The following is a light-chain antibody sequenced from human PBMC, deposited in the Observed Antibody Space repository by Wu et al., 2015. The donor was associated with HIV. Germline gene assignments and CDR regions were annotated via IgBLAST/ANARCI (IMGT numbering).Light chain of an antibody. Sequence: EIVMTQSPATLSVSPGERATLSCRASQSVAAYLAWYQQKPGQAPRLLIYDASNRATGIPARFSGSGSGTDFALTISNLEPEDFAVYYCQQRSNWPITFGQGTRLEIK. J-gene: IGKJ5*01. CDR2: DAS. V-gene: IGKV3-11*01. CDR1: QSVAAY. CDR3: QQRSNWPIT.